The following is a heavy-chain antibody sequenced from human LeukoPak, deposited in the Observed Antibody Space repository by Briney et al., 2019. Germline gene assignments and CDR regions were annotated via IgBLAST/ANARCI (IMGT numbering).Heavy chain of an antibody. J-gene: IGHJ4*02. CDR2: ITNNGGNT. Sequence: PGGSLRLSCSASGFTFSSYTIHWVRPAPGKGLEFVSAITNNGGNTYYADSVKGRFTISRDNSKNTVYLQMSSLRAEDTAVYYCVIVRGYFDSSGSDYWGQGTLVTVSS. V-gene: IGHV3-64D*06. CDR3: VIVRGYFDSSGSDY. D-gene: IGHD3-9*01. CDR1: GFTFSSYT.